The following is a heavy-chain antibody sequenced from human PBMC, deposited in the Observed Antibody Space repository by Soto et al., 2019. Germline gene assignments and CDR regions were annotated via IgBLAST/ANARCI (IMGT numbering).Heavy chain of an antibody. V-gene: IGHV4-59*01. Sequence: SETLSLTCIVSGGSISNYYWSWIRQPPGKGLEWIGYIYYSGSTNYSPSLRSRVTISVDTSKNHFSLNLSSVTAADTAVYFCARARYCSGGSCYSSWSDPWGQGTLVTVSS. D-gene: IGHD2-15*01. CDR1: GGSISNYY. CDR2: IYYSGST. CDR3: ARARYCSGGSCYSSWSDP. J-gene: IGHJ5*02.